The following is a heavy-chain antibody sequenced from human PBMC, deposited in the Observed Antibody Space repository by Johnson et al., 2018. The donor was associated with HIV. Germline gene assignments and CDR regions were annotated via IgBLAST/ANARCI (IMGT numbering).Heavy chain of an antibody. CDR1: GFTFRSYW. J-gene: IGHJ3*02. V-gene: IGHV3-7*01. Sequence: VQLVESGGGLVQPGGPLRLSCAVSGFTFRSYWMTWVRQAPGKGLEWVTNIKQDGSEKYYVDSVKGRFTISRDNAKNSLYLQMNSLRAEDTAVYYCAREIIFRGAFDIWGQGTMVTVSS. CDR2: IKQDGSEK. CDR3: AREIIFRGAFDI. D-gene: IGHD3-10*01.